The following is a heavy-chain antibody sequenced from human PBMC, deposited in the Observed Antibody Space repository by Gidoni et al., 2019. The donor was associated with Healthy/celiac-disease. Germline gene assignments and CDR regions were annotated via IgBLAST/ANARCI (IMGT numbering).Heavy chain of an antibody. CDR2: ISGSGGST. J-gene: IGHJ6*02. V-gene: IGHV3-23*04. D-gene: IGHD3-10*01. CDR1: GFTFSSYA. Sequence: EVQLVESGGGLVQPGGSLRLSCAASGFTFSSYAMSWVRQAPGKGLEWVSAISGSGGSTYYADSGKGRFTISRDNSKNTLYLQMNSLRAEDTAVYYCATTRDYYGSGNVWGQGTTVTVSS. CDR3: ATTRDYYGSGNV.